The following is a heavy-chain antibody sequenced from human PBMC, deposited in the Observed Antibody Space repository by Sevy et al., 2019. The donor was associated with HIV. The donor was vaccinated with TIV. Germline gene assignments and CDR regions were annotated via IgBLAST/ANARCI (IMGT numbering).Heavy chain of an antibody. CDR2: IRSKTYGGTT. Sequence: GGSLRLSCTASGFTFGDYAMSWFRQAPGKGLEWVGFIRSKTYGGTTEYAASMKGRFTISRDDSKSIAYLQMNSLKTGDTGGYYCSWEGSEGTVVQPDAFDFWGQGTMVTVSS. CDR1: GFTFGDYA. D-gene: IGHD2-15*01. V-gene: IGHV3-49*03. CDR3: SWEGSEGTVVQPDAFDF. J-gene: IGHJ3*01.